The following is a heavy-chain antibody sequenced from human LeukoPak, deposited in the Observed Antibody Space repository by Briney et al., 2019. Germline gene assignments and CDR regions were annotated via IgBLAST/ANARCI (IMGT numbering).Heavy chain of an antibody. D-gene: IGHD1-7*01. Sequence: GGSLRLSCAASGFTLSSYVMTWVRQAPGQGLEWVSGISGSGGSTYYADFVKGRFTISRDNSKNTLFVQMNSLRAEDTAVYYCAKTKGGTTGYYVDYWGQGTPVTVSS. V-gene: IGHV3-23*01. J-gene: IGHJ4*02. CDR1: GFTLSSYV. CDR3: AKTKGGTTGYYVDY. CDR2: ISGSGGST.